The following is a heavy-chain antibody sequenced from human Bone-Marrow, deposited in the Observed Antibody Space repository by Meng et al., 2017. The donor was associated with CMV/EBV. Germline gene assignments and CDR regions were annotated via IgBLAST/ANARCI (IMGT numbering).Heavy chain of an antibody. CDR2: INPSGGST. CDR1: GYTFTSYY. D-gene: IGHD2-2*01. V-gene: IGHV1-46*01. J-gene: IGHJ6*02. CDR3: ARFGVVVPAAPGGNYYYGMDV. Sequence: ASVKVSCKASGYTFTSYYMHWVRQAPGQGLEWMGIINPSGGSTSYAQKFQGRVTMTRDTSTSTVYMELRSLRSEDTAVYYCARFGVVVPAAPGGNYYYGMDVWGQGTTVNVSS.